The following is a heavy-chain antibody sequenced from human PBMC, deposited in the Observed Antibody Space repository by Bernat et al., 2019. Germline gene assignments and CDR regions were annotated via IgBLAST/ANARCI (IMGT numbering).Heavy chain of an antibody. CDR1: GGSISSGGYS. CDR3: ARNTIFGVVATGENAFDI. J-gene: IGHJ3*02. V-gene: IGHV4-30-2*01. D-gene: IGHD3-3*01. Sequence: QLQLQESGSGLVKPSQTLSLTCAVSGGSISSGGYSWSWIRQPPGKGLEWIGYIYHSGSTYYNPSLKSRVTISVDRSKNQFSLKLSSVTAADTAVYYCARNTIFGVVATGENAFDIWGQGTMATVSS. CDR2: IYHSGST.